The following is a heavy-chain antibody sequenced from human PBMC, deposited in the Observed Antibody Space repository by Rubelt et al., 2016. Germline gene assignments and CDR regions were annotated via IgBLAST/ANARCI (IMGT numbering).Heavy chain of an antibody. J-gene: IGHJ3*02. CDR2: ISYDGSNK. Sequence: QVQLVESGGGVVQPGRSLRLSCAASGFTFSSYAMHWVRQAPGKGLEWVAVISYDGSNKYYADSVKGRLTTSRDNSKNTLYLQMNSLRAEDTAVYYCARAGVTTADAFDIWGQGTMVTVSS. V-gene: IGHV3-30*04. CDR3: ARAGVTTADAFDI. CDR1: GFTFSSYA. D-gene: IGHD4-11*01.